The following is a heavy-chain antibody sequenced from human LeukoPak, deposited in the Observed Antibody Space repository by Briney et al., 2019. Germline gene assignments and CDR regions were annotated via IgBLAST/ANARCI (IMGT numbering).Heavy chain of an antibody. D-gene: IGHD3-10*01. CDR1: GSTFTDYY. CDR2: ISLLGGSA. CDR3: ARYPYLDYYGSGSYFDY. J-gene: IGHJ4*02. Sequence: ASVKVSFKASGSTFTDYYIHCVRQAPGQGKEWMGIISLLGGSAGYAQKFQGRVTMTRDMSTSTVYMELSSLRSEDTAVYYCARYPYLDYYGSGSYFDYWGQGTLVTVSS. V-gene: IGHV1-46*01.